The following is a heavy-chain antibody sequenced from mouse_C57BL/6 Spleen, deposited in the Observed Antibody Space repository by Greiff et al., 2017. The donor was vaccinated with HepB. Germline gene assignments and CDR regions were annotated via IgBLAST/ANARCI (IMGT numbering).Heavy chain of an antibody. Sequence: QVQLQQSGAELVRPGTSVKVSCKASGYAFTNYLIEWVKQRPGQGLEWIGVINPGSGGTNYNEKFKGKATLTADKSSSTAYMQLSSLTSEDSAVYFCARLKRTTVDDYWGQGTTLTVSS. CDR2: INPGSGGT. J-gene: IGHJ2*01. V-gene: IGHV1-54*01. CDR3: ARLKRTTVDDY. CDR1: GYAFTNYL. D-gene: IGHD1-1*01.